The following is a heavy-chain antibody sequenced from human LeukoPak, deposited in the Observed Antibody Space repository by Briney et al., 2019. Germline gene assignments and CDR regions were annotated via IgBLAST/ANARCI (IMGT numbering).Heavy chain of an antibody. D-gene: IGHD3-22*01. Sequence: PGGSLRLSCAASGFTFSSYGMSWVRQAPGTGLGWVSAITGSGASTFYADSVKGRFTISRDNSKNTLYLRMNSLRAEDTAVYSCAKRDSSGSFYFDHWGQGTLVTVSS. J-gene: IGHJ4*02. V-gene: IGHV3-23*01. CDR1: GFTFSSYG. CDR3: AKRDSSGSFYFDH. CDR2: ITGSGAST.